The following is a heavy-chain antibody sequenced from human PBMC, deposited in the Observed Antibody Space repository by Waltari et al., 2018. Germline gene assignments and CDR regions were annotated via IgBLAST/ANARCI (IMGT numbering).Heavy chain of an antibody. Sequence: EVQLVESGGGLIQAGGSLRLSCAASGFHVSRNYMSWLRQAPGKGLEWVSVIYSGGSTYYADSVKGRFIISRDNSKNTLYLQMNTRRAEDTAVYYCARVDDLDEAAFDIWGQGTMVTVSS. CDR1: GFHVSRNY. D-gene: IGHD2-2*03. CDR2: IYSGGST. J-gene: IGHJ3*02. CDR3: ARVDDLDEAAFDI. V-gene: IGHV3-53*01.